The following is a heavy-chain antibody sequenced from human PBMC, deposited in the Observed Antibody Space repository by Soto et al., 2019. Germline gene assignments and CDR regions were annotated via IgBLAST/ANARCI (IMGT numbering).Heavy chain of an antibody. J-gene: IGHJ5*02. CDR3: ARDIVVVPAAICWFDP. CDR2: ISAYNGNT. Sequence: ASVKVSCKASGYTFTSYGISWVRQAPGQGLEWMGWISAYNGNTSYAQKLQGRVTMTTDTSTSTAYMELRSLRSDDTAVYYCARDIVVVPAAICWFDPWGQGTLVTVSS. CDR1: GYTFTSYG. V-gene: IGHV1-18*01. D-gene: IGHD2-2*01.